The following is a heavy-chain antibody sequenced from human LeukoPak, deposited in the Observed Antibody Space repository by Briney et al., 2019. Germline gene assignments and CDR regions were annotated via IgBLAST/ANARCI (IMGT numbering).Heavy chain of an antibody. CDR2: ISSDGTDV. CDR3: ARELSGDGYNPLAY. Sequence: GGSLRLSCAASGFRFSAYSLDWVRQAPGKGLEWVSAISSDGTDVFYADSVKGRFTISRDNAKNSLLLQMDSLRAEDTAVYYCARELSGDGYNPLAYWGQGTLVSVSP. V-gene: IGHV3-21*01. J-gene: IGHJ4*02. CDR1: GFRFSAYS. D-gene: IGHD5-24*01.